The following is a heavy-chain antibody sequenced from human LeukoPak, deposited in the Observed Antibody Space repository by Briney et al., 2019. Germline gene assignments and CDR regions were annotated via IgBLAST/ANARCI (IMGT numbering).Heavy chain of an antibody. J-gene: IGHJ3*02. CDR1: GFTFSSYS. V-gene: IGHV3-21*01. CDR3: ARDPSMGTYAFDI. CDR2: ISSSSSYI. D-gene: IGHD3-10*01. Sequence: GGSLRLSCAASGFTFSSYSMTWVRQAPGKGLEWVSSISSSSSYIYYADSVKGRFTISRDNAKNSLYLQMNSLRAEDTAVYYCARDPSMGTYAFDIWGQGTMVTVSS.